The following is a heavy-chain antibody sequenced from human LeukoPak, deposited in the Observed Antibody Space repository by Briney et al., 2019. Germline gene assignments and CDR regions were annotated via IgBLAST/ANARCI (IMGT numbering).Heavy chain of an antibody. CDR1: GFTFSSYG. CDR3: ATEILPHTYYYDSSGYYPFDY. D-gene: IGHD3-22*01. J-gene: IGHJ4*02. V-gene: IGHV3-23*01. CDR2: ISGSGGST. Sequence: GGTLRLSCAASGFTFSSYGMSWVRQALGKGLEWVSAISGSGGSTYYADSVKGRFTISRDNSKNTLYLQMNSLRAEDTAVYYCATEILPHTYYYDSSGYYPFDYWGPGTLVTVSS.